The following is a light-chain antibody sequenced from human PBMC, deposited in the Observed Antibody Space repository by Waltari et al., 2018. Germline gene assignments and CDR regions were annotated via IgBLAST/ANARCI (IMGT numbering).Light chain of an antibody. CDR3: QQYNNYPYT. V-gene: IGKV1-5*03. CDR2: KAS. J-gene: IGKJ2*01. CDR1: QSISTW. Sequence: DIQMTQPHSTLSASVGDTVTTTCRASQSISTWLAWYQQKPGKAPKLLIYKASSLESGIPSRFSGSGSGTEFTLTISSLQPDDFAIYFCQQYNNYPYTFGQGTKLDFK.